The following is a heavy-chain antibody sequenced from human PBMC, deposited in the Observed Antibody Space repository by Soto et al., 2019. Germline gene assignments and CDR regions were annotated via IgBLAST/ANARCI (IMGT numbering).Heavy chain of an antibody. CDR1: GGSISSYY. D-gene: IGHD1-1*01. V-gene: IGHV4-59*08. J-gene: IGHJ4*02. Sequence: SETLSLTCSVSGGSISSYYWSWIRQPPGKGLEWIGYIYYSGSTNYNPSLKSRVTISVDTSKNQFSLKLSSVTAADTAVYYCARRYGYSFDYWGQGTLVTVSS. CDR2: IYYSGST. CDR3: ARRYGYSFDY.